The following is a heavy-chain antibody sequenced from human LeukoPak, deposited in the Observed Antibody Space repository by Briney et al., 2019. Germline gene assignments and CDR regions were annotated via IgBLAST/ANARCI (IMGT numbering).Heavy chain of an antibody. V-gene: IGHV4-39*01. Sequence: SETLSLTCTVSGGSISSSSYYWGWIRQPPGKGRDWIGSIYFSGSTYYNPSLKSRVTRSVDTTKNQFSLKLSFVTAADTAVYYCATHRRYCSGGSCYSTTYFDYWGQGTLVTISS. CDR3: ATHRRYCSGGSCYSTTYFDY. CDR1: GGSISSSSYY. CDR2: IYFSGST. D-gene: IGHD2-15*01. J-gene: IGHJ4*02.